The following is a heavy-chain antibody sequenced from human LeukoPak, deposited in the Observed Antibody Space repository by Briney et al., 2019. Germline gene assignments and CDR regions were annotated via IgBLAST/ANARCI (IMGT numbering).Heavy chain of an antibody. J-gene: IGHJ4*02. CDR3: ARLHWDYFFDS. V-gene: IGHV4-59*08. CDR2: IYYSGST. Sequence: SETLSLTCTVSGGSISNYFWSWIRQPPGKGLEWIGYIYYSGSTNYSPSLKTRVTMSVNTSKYQFSLKLSSVTATDTAVYYCARLHWDYFFDSWGQGSLVTVSS. CDR1: GGSISNYF. D-gene: IGHD1-7*01.